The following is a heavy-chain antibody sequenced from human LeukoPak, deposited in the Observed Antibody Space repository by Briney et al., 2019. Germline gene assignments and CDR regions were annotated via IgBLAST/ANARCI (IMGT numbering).Heavy chain of an antibody. CDR1: GGSLTSINW. J-gene: IGHJ3*02. D-gene: IGHD5/OR15-5a*01. CDR3: TTFSVVVLSPYDAFDI. Sequence: SETLSLTCAVSGGSLTSINWWNWVRQPPGKGLVWIGETHHSGNTNYNPSLKSRVTISVDRSKNQFSLELTSVTAADTAMYYCTTFSVVVLSPYDAFDIWGQGTMVTVSS. CDR2: THHSGNT. V-gene: IGHV4-4*02.